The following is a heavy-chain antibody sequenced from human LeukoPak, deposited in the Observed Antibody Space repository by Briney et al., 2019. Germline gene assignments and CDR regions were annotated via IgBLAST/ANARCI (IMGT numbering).Heavy chain of an antibody. CDR3: ARDYDILTGYYGGDAFDI. Sequence: SETLSLTCTVSGGSISSYYWSWIRQPAGKGLEWIGRIYTSGSTNYNPSLKSRVTMSVDTSKNQFSLKLSSVTAADTVVYYCARDYDILTGYYGGDAFDIWGQGTMVTVSS. CDR2: IYTSGST. J-gene: IGHJ3*02. V-gene: IGHV4-4*07. CDR1: GGSISSYY. D-gene: IGHD3-9*01.